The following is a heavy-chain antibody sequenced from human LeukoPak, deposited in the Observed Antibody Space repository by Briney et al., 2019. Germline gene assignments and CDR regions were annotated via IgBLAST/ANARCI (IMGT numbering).Heavy chain of an antibody. CDR1: GGSFSGFY. V-gene: IGHV4-34*01. J-gene: IGHJ4*02. CDR2: INHSGST. Sequence: SETLSLTCAVYGGSFSGFYWRWIRQPPGKGLEWIGEINHSGSTHSNTSLKSGVTISVNTSKNQFSLKLSSVTAADTAVYYCARQRKDIVLMVYAPKLGYFDYWGQGTLVTVSS. D-gene: IGHD2-8*01. CDR3: ARQRKDIVLMVYAPKLGYFDY.